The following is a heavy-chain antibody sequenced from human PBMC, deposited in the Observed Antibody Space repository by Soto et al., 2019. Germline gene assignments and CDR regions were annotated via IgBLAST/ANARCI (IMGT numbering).Heavy chain of an antibody. D-gene: IGHD4-17*01. Sequence: SETLSLTCAVSGGSISSYYWSWVRQPPGKGLEWIGYIYYTGSTNYNPSLKSRVTLSIDTSKNQFSLKLRSVTAADTAVYYCARMYGDYFDVWGKGTTVTVSS. CDR3: ARMYGDYFDV. CDR2: IYYTGST. V-gene: IGHV4-59*08. J-gene: IGHJ6*03. CDR1: GGSISSYY.